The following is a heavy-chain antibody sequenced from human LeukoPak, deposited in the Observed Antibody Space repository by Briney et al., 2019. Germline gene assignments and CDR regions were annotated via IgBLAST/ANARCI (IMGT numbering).Heavy chain of an antibody. V-gene: IGHV3-53*01. J-gene: IGHJ4*02. CDR3: ARDGRLGELSTFDY. CDR1: GLTVSSNY. CDR2: IYDGAGT. Sequence: PGGSLRLSCVASGLTVSSNYMRWVRQAPGKGLEWVSVIYDGAGTHYADSVKGRFTISRDISKNTVYLQMNSLRAEDTAVYYCARDGRLGELSTFDYWGQGTLVTVSS. D-gene: IGHD3-16*02.